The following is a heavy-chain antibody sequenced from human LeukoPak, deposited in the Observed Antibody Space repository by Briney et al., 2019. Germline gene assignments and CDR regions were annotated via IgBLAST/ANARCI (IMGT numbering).Heavy chain of an antibody. D-gene: IGHD3-22*01. J-gene: IGHJ4*02. CDR3: AAAITMIVVVIFYFDY. V-gene: IGHV1-3*02. Sequence: ASVKVSCKASGYTFTSYAMHWVRQAPGQRLEWMGWSNAGNGNTKYSQEFQGRVTITRDTSASTAYMELSSLRSEDMAVYYCAAAITMIVVVIFYFDYWGPGTLVTVSS. CDR1: GYTFTSYA. CDR2: SNAGNGNT.